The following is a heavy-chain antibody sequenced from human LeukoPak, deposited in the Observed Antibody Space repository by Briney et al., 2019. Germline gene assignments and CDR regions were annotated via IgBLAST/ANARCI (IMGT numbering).Heavy chain of an antibody. CDR3: ATGHSSSWYWFDP. D-gene: IGHD6-13*01. V-gene: IGHV4-59*11. J-gene: IGHJ5*02. Sequence: SETLSLTCTVSGGSISSHYWSWIRQPPGKGLEWIGYIYYSGSTYYNPSLKSRVTISVDTSKNQFSLKLSCVTAAETAVYYCATGHSSSWYWFDPWGQGTLVTVSS. CDR2: IYYSGST. CDR1: GGSISSHY.